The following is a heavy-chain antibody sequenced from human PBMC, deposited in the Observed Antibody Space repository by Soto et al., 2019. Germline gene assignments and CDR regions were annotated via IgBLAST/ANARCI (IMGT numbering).Heavy chain of an antibody. CDR1: GYTFTGYY. CDR3: ARGESSYYYDSSGYYILFDY. CDR2: INPNSGGT. J-gene: IGHJ4*02. Sequence: QVQLVQSGAEVKKPGASVKVSCKASGYTFTGYYMHWVRQAPGQGLEWMGWINPNSGGTNYAQKFQGRITMTRDTSISTAYMELSRLRSDDTAVYYCARGESSYYYDSSGYYILFDYWGQGTLVTVSS. D-gene: IGHD3-22*01. V-gene: IGHV1-2*02.